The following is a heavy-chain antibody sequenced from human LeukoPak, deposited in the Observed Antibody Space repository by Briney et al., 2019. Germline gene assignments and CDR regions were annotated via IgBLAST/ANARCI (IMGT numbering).Heavy chain of an antibody. CDR1: GFTFSSYS. J-gene: IGHJ4*02. V-gene: IGHV3-21*01. D-gene: IGHD2-2*01. Sequence: GGSLRLSCAASGFTFSSYSMNWVRQAPGKGLEWVSSISSSSSYIYYADSVKGRFTISRDNAKNSLYLQMNSLRAEDTAVYYCARVALRGSYCSSTSCRYYFDYWGQGTLVTVSS. CDR2: ISSSSSYI. CDR3: ARVALRGSYCSSTSCRYYFDY.